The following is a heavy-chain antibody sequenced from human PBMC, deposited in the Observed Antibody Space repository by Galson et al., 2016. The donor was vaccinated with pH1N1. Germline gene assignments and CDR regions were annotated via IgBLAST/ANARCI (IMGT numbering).Heavy chain of an antibody. V-gene: IGHV3-11*05. CDR2: IDSTSSDT. CDR3: ARALWSVHPGTSDH. J-gene: IGHJ1*01. D-gene: IGHD1-1*01. CDR1: GFTFNNYA. Sequence: SLRLSCAASGFTFNNYAMNWIRQAPGKGLEWVSYIDSTSSDTNYADSVKGRFTISRDNAKNSLYLQMNSLRVEDTAVYYCARALWSVHPGTSDHWGQGTLVTVSP.